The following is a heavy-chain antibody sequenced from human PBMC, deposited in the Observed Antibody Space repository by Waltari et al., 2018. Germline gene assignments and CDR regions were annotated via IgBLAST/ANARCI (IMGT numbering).Heavy chain of an antibody. D-gene: IGHD2-2*01. CDR2: INPNSGGT. J-gene: IGHJ3*02. V-gene: IGHV1-2*02. Sequence: QVQLVQSGAEVKKPGASVKVSCKASGYTFTGYYMHWVRQAPGQGLEWRGWINPNSGGTIYAQNVQGRVTMTRDTSISTAYMELSRLRSDDTALYYCATGIVVVPAANRGYAFDIWGQGTMVTVSS. CDR1: GYTFTGYY. CDR3: ATGIVVVPAANRGYAFDI.